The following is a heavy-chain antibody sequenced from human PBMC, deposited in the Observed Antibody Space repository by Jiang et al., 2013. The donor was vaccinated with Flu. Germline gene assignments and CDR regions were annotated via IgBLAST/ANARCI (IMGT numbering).Heavy chain of an antibody. D-gene: IGHD6-19*01. CDR2: IIPIFGTA. V-gene: IGHV1-69*01. CDR3: ATGGIAVAGTMDYFDY. Sequence: SGAEVKKPGSSVKVSCKASGGTFSSYAISWVRQAPGQGLEWMGGIIPIFGTANYAQKFQGRVTITADESTSTAYMELSSLRSEDTAVYYCATGGIAVAGTMDYFDYWGQGTLVTVSS. CDR1: GGTFSSYA. J-gene: IGHJ4*02.